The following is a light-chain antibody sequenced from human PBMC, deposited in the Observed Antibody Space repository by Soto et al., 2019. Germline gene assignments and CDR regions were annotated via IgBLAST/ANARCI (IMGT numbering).Light chain of an antibody. CDR2: EVS. Sequence: QSVLTQPASVSGSPGQSITISCTGTRSDVGGYNYVSWYQQHPGKAPKLMIYEVSNRPSGVSNRFSGSKSGNTASLTISGLQAEDEADYYCSSYTSSSTVFGGGTKLTVL. CDR1: RSDVGGYNY. CDR3: SSYTSSSTV. J-gene: IGLJ2*01. V-gene: IGLV2-14*01.